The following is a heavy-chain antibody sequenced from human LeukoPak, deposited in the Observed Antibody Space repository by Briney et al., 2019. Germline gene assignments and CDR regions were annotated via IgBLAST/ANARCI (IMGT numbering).Heavy chain of an antibody. J-gene: IGHJ1*01. V-gene: IGHV3-21*01. Sequence: GGSLRLSCAASGFTFNTYSMYWFRQAPGKGLEWVSSISSSSNHTYYADSVKGRFSISRDNAKNSLYLQMNSLRAEDTAVYYCARDSGSSFGHYFLHWGQGTLVTVSS. CDR1: GFTFNTYS. CDR3: ARDSGSSFGHYFLH. CDR2: ISSSSNHT. D-gene: IGHD1-26*01.